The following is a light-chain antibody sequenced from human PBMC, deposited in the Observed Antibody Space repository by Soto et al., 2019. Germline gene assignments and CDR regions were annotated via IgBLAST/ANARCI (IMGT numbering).Light chain of an antibody. CDR2: DVS. CDR3: QQRHRWPIT. V-gene: IGKV3-11*01. Sequence: EIVLTQYPATLSLSPGERVTLSCRASQNIGSELGWYQQKPGQAPRLLIYDVSGRATGVQARFSASGSGTDFTLTISSLEPEDFAVYYCQQRHRWPITFGGGTKVEIK. J-gene: IGKJ4*01. CDR1: QNIGSE.